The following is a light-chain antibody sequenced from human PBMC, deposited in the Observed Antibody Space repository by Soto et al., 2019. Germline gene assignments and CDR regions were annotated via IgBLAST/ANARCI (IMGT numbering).Light chain of an antibody. V-gene: IGKV1-5*01. CDR2: DAS. CDR1: EGVAKF. J-gene: IGKJ1*01. CDR3: QQYKTGWT. Sequence: EIQMTQSPSTLSASVGDTVRVTCRASEGVAKFLAWHQQKPGRDPEILISDASDLKSGVPARFRRSGSGTDFTLIIRGLQPDDSATYYCQQYKTGWTFGRGTKVEIK.